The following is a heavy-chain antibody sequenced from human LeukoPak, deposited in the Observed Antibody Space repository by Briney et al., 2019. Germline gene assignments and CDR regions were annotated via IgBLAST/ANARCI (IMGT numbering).Heavy chain of an antibody. CDR3: AELGITMIGGV. D-gene: IGHD3-10*02. V-gene: IGHV3-30*02. J-gene: IGHJ6*04. Sequence: GGSLRLSCAASGFTFSNYGMNWVRQAPGKGLEWVAFIRYDGSKEYYADSVKGRFTISRDNSKNTLCLQMNSLRAEDTAVYYCAELGITMIGGVWGKGTTVTISS. CDR2: IRYDGSKE. CDR1: GFTFSNYG.